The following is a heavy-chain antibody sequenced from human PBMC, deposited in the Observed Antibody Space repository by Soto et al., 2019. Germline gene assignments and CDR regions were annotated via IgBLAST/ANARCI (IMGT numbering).Heavy chain of an antibody. V-gene: IGHV1-18*04. CDR3: ARTSSASGGLPADY. CDR1: GYTFTSNY. CDR2: INVYNGNT. Sequence: ASVKVSCKASGYTFTSNYIGWVRQAPGQGLEWMGWINVYNGNTKYAQQLQGRVTLTTDTSTSTAYMDLRSLRSDDTAVYYCARTSSASGGLPADYWGEGTLGTVSS. D-gene: IGHD2-15*01. J-gene: IGHJ4*02.